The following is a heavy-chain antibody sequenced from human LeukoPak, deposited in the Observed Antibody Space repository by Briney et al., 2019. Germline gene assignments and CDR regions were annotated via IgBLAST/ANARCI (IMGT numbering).Heavy chain of an antibody. D-gene: IGHD3-10*01. V-gene: IGHV1-18*01. Sequence: ASVKVSCKASGYTFTSYGISWVRQAPGQGLEWMGWISGYNGKTKYAQKFQGRVTMTTDTSTSTAYMEVKSLRSDDTAVFYCARERAFASGRGYSDLWGQGAQVTVSS. CDR3: ARERAFASGRGYSDL. CDR1: GYTFTSYG. J-gene: IGHJ4*02. CDR2: ISGYNGKT.